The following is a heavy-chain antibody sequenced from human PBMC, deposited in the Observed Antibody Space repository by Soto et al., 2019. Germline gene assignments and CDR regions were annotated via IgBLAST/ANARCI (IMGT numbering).Heavy chain of an antibody. J-gene: IGHJ4*02. V-gene: IGHV4-39*01. Sequence: PSETLSLTCTVSGGSISSSSYYWGWIRQPPGKGLEWIGSIYYSGSTYYNPSLKSRVTISVDTSKNQFSLKLSSVTAADTAVYYCARQRGDDSPAGYYFDYWGQGTLVTVSS. D-gene: IGHD3-16*01. CDR2: IYYSGST. CDR3: ARQRGDDSPAGYYFDY. CDR1: GGSISSSSYY.